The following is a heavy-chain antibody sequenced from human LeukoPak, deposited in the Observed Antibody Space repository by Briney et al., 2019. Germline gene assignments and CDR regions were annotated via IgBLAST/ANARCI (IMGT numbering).Heavy chain of an antibody. CDR3: ARAYSDWSGIDY. D-gene: IGHD1-1*01. J-gene: IGHJ4*02. CDR2: IWYDGSNK. CDR1: GFTFSSYG. V-gene: IGHV3-33*01. Sequence: PGGSLRLSCAASGFTFSSYGMHWVRQAPGKGLEWVAVIWYDGSNKYYADSVKGRFTISRDNSKNTLYLQMNSLRAEDTAVYYCARAYSDWSGIDYWGQGALVTVSS.